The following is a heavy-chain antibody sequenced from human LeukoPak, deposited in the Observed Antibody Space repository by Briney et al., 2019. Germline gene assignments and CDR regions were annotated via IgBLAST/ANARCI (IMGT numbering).Heavy chain of an antibody. CDR2: MNPNSGNT. CDR3: ARAQRRRITIFGVVYPNWFDP. Sequence: ASVKVSCKASGYTFTSYDINWVRQATGQGLEWMGWMNPNSGNTGYVQKFRGRVTMTRNTSISTAYMELSSLRSEDTAVYYCARAQRRRITIFGVVYPNWFDPWGQGTLVTVSS. V-gene: IGHV1-8*01. D-gene: IGHD3-3*01. J-gene: IGHJ5*02. CDR1: GYTFTSYD.